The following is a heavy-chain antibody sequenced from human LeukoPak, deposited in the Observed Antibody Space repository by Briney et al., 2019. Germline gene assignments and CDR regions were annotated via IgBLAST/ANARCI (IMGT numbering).Heavy chain of an antibody. CDR1: GFTFSSYA. V-gene: IGHV3-53*01. Sequence: GGSRRLSCAAAGFTFSSYAMSWVRPAPGKGLEWVSVIYSGGSTNYADSVKGRFTISRDNSKNTLYLQMNSLRAEDTAVYYCARDACDGGLCFDYWGQGTLVTVSS. D-gene: IGHD2-15*01. CDR3: ARDACDGGLCFDY. J-gene: IGHJ4*02. CDR2: IYSGGST.